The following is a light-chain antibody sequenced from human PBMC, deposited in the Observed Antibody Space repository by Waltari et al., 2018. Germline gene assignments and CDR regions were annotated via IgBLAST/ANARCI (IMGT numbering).Light chain of an antibody. CDR2: PDT. Sequence: SYELTQPPSVSVSPGQTASLTCSWDKLGETYVCWYQQKPGQSPVLVIYPDTKRPSGIPERFSGSNSGNTATLTISGTQAMDEADYYCQAWDSSTPYVFGPGTKVTVL. J-gene: IGLJ1*01. CDR1: KLGETY. CDR3: QAWDSSTPYV. V-gene: IGLV3-1*01.